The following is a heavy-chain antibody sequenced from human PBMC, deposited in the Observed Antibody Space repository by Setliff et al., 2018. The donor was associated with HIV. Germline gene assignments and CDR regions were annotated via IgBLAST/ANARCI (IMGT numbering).Heavy chain of an antibody. CDR2: IRSAASTK. V-gene: IGHV3-30*02. Sequence: QTGGSLRLSCAASGFTFSSHAMHWVRQAPGKGLEWVAFIRSAASTKSYADSMKGRFTISRDNSKNTLYLQMSSLRAEDTAVYYCARDHSNPVFYYYYYMDVWGKGTTVTVSS. CDR1: GFTFSSHA. J-gene: IGHJ6*03. CDR3: ARDHSNPVFYYYYYMDV. D-gene: IGHD4-4*01.